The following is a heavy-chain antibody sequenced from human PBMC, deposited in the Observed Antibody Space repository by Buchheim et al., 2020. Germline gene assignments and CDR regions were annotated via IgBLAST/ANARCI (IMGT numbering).Heavy chain of an antibody. CDR2: LFPLSGTT. V-gene: IGHV1-69*01. CDR3: ATRFVIRTVKGYYYYDLDV. CDR1: GGTFNTHA. D-gene: IGHD2-15*01. J-gene: IGHJ6*02. Sequence: QAHLVQSGAEVKKPGSSVKVPCKASGGTFNTHAISWVRQAPGQGLEWMGGLFPLSGTTKYAQRFRDSVTFTADESTSTAYMQLSSLSTEDAAVYYCATRFVIRTVKGYYYYDLDVWGQGT.